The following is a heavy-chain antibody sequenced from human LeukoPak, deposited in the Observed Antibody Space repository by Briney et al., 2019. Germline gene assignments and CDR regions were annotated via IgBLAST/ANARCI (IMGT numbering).Heavy chain of an antibody. J-gene: IGHJ6*02. CDR3: ARGRHISTRYCSSTSCYTPYYYYGMDV. V-gene: IGHV4-34*01. Sequence: PSETLSLTCAVYGGSFSGYYWSWIRQPPGKGLGWIGEINHSGSTNYNPSLKSRVTISVDTSKNQFSLKLSSVTAADTAVYYCARGRHISTRYCSSTSCYTPYYYYGMDVWGQGTTVTVSS. CDR1: GGSFSGYY. D-gene: IGHD2-2*02. CDR2: INHSGST.